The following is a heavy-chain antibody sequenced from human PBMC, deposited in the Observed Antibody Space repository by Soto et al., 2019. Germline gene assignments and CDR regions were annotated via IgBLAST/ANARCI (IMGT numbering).Heavy chain of an antibody. V-gene: IGHV3-48*01. J-gene: IGHJ6*03. D-gene: IGHD6-19*01. CDR2: ISSSSSTI. CDR3: AREGIAVAGTYYYYYYYMDV. Sequence: EVQLVESGGGLVQPGGSLRLSCAASGFTFSSYSMNWVRQAPGKGLEWVSYISSSSSTIYYADSVKGRFTISRDNAKNSLYLQMISLRAEDTAVYYCAREGIAVAGTYYYYYYYMDVWGKGTTVTVSS. CDR1: GFTFSSYS.